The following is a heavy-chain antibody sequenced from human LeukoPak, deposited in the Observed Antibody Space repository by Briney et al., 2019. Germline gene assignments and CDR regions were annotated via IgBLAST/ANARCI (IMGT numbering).Heavy chain of an antibody. Sequence: GRSLRLSCAASGFTFSSSGMHWVRQAPGKGLEWVSIIWYNGSNTYYADSVKGRFTISRDNSKNTLYLQMNSLRAENTAVYYCVSVQRPGETYFDFWGQGTLVTVSS. CDR1: GFTFSSSG. CDR2: IWYNGSNT. D-gene: IGHD7-27*01. J-gene: IGHJ4*02. CDR3: VSVQRPGETYFDF. V-gene: IGHV3-33*01.